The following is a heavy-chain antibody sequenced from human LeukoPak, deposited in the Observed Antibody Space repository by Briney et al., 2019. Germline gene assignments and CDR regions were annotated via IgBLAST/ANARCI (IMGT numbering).Heavy chain of an antibody. CDR2: IGGGGDT. V-gene: IGHV3-23*01. D-gene: IGHD2-21*02. Sequence: GGSLRLSCVGSGFTFSTSAMSWVRQAPGKGLEWVSGIGGGGDTHYADSVKGRLTISRDSSRNTLYLQMNSLRAEDTAVYNCARHCCQGTFDNWGQGTLVTVSS. CDR3: ARHCCQGTFDN. CDR1: GFTFSTSA. J-gene: IGHJ4*02.